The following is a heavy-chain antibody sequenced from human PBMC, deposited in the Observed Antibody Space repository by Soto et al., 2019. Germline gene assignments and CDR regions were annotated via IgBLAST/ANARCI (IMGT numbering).Heavy chain of an antibody. CDR3: ARSPAYGDYANLDT. D-gene: IGHD4-17*01. J-gene: IGHJ5*02. V-gene: IGHV4-4*07. CDR1: DGSISNFY. CDR2: IHSTRSP. Sequence: SETLSLTCTVSDGSISNFYWNWIRQPAGKGLEWIGRIHSTRSPNYNPSLKSRVTMSVDTSKNQFSLKLNLTSVTAADTAVYYCARSPAYGDYANLDTWGQGTPVTVSS.